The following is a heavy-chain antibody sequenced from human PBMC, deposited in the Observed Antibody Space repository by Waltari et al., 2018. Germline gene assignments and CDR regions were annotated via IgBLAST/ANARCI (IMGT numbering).Heavy chain of an antibody. V-gene: IGHV3-30*18. D-gene: IGHD3-10*01. CDR2: ISDDGSKT. CDR3: AKVVSRVRTYYYYYDGMDV. Sequence: QVQLVQSGGGVVQPGRSLRLSCAASGFIFSTYGMHWFRRAPGKGLEWVAVISDDGSKTHYADSVKGRFTVSRDNAKNTLYLQMNSLRAEDTAVYYCAKVVSRVRTYYYYYDGMDVWGQGTTVTVSS. CDR1: GFIFSTYG. J-gene: IGHJ6*02.